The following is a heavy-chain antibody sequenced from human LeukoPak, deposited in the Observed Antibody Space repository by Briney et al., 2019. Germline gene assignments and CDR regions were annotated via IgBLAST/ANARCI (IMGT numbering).Heavy chain of an antibody. V-gene: IGHV3-49*03. Sequence: PGGSLRLSCAASGFTFSSYAMSWFRQAPGKGLEWVGFIRSKAYGGTTEYAASVKGRFTISRDDSKSIAYLQMNSLKTEDTAVYYCTGYSYGSLFDYWGQGTLVTVSS. D-gene: IGHD5-18*01. CDR1: GFTFSSYA. CDR3: TGYSYGSLFDY. CDR2: IRSKAYGGTT. J-gene: IGHJ4*02.